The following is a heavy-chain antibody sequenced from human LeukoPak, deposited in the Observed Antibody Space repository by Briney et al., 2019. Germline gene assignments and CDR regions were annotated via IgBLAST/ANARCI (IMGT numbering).Heavy chain of an antibody. V-gene: IGHV3-7*03. CDR1: GFTFSSYW. D-gene: IGHD2-2*01. Sequence: GGSLRLSCAASGFTFSSYWMSWVRQAPGKGLEWVANIKQDGSEKYYVDSVKGRSTISRDNSKNTLYLQMNSLKADDTAVYYCAKSAGCSSTACSADYWGQGTLVTVSS. J-gene: IGHJ4*02. CDR2: IKQDGSEK. CDR3: AKSAGCSSTACSADY.